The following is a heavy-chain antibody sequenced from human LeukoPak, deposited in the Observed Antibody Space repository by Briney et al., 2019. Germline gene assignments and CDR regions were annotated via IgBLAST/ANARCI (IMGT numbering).Heavy chain of an antibody. D-gene: IGHD5-18*01. Sequence: GGSLRLSCAASGFTLSSNYMSWVRQAPGKGLEWVANIKQDGSEKFYVDSVKGRFTIYRDNAKNSLYLQMNSLKAEDTAVYYCARDLGGYTAFDIWGQGTMVTVSS. CDR3: ARDLGGYTAFDI. V-gene: IGHV3-7*01. CDR1: GFTLSSNY. CDR2: IKQDGSEK. J-gene: IGHJ3*02.